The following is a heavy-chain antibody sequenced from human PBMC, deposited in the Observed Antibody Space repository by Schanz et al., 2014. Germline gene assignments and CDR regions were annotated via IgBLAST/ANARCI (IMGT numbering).Heavy chain of an antibody. J-gene: IGHJ4*02. CDR3: AKDAENTAMITDYFDY. CDR1: GFTFRGYA. Sequence: EVQLLESGGGLVQPGGSLRLSCAASGFTFRGYAMSWVRQAPGRGLEWVSISSGSGSNTYYADAVRGRFTISRDNSKTTVYLQMNSLRAEDTAVYYCAKDAENTAMITDYFDYWGQGTLVTVSS. D-gene: IGHD5-18*01. V-gene: IGHV3-23*01. CDR2: SSGSGSNT.